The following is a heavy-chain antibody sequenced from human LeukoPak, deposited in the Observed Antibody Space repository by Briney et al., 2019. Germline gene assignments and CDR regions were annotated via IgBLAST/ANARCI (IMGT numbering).Heavy chain of an antibody. V-gene: IGHV3-33*01. Sequence: GGSLRLSCAASGFTFSSYGMHWVRQAPGKGLEWVAVIWYDGSNKYYADSVKGRFTISRDNSKNTLYLQMNSLRAEDTAVYYCARGSRNSGSYAYYFDYWGQGTLVTASS. CDR1: GFTFSSYG. CDR2: IWYDGSNK. J-gene: IGHJ4*02. CDR3: ARGSRNSGSYAYYFDY. D-gene: IGHD1-26*01.